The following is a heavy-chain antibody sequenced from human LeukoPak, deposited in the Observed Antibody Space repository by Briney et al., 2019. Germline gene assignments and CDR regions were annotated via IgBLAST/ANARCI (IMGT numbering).Heavy chain of an antibody. CDR3: ARDRVKGMATITDY. CDR2: ISAYNGNT. V-gene: IGHV1-18*01. J-gene: IGHJ4*02. CDR1: GYTFTSYG. D-gene: IGHD5-24*01. Sequence: ASVTVSCKASGYTFTSYGISWVRQAPGQGLEWMGWISAYNGNTNYAQKLQGRVTMTTDTSTSTAYMELRRLRSDDTAVYYCARDRVKGMATITDYWGQGTLVTVSS.